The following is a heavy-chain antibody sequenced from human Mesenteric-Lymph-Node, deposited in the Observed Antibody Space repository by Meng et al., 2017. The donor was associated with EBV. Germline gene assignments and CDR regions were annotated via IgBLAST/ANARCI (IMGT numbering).Heavy chain of an antibody. Sequence: QVQPQEAGPGLVTPSQPLSLTCAVSGCSISSGVYYWSWIGQPPGKVLEWIGYIYYSGDTYYNPSLKSRVTISVDTSKNQFSLKLSSVTAADTAVYYCVGGVAADGSVDYWGQGTLVTVSS. CDR3: VGGVAADGSVDY. V-gene: IGHV4-30-4*01. J-gene: IGHJ4*02. CDR2: IYYSGDT. CDR1: GCSISSGVYY. D-gene: IGHD6-13*01.